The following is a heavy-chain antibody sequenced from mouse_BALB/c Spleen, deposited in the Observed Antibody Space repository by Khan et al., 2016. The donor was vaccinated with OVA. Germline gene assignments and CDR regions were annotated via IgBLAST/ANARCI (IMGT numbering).Heavy chain of an antibody. CDR1: AYTFTNYG. CDR2: INTYTGEP. Sequence: LVESGPELKKPGETVKISCKASAYTFTNYGMNWVKQAPGKGLKWMGWINTYTGEPTYTDDFKGRFAFSLETSASTAYLQINNLKNEDMATYFCARGASCWYFDVWGAGTTVTVSS. V-gene: IGHV9-1*02. D-gene: IGHD3-3*01. CDR3: ARGASCWYFDV. J-gene: IGHJ1*01.